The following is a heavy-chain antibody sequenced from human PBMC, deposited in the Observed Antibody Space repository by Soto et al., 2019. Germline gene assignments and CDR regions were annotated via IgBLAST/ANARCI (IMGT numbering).Heavy chain of an antibody. D-gene: IGHD2-2*01. CDR2: IIPIFGTA. CDR3: ARGYCSSTSCSNWFDP. V-gene: IGHV1-69*13. Sequence: SVKVSCKASGGTFSSYAISWVRQAPGQGLEWMGGIIPIFGTANYAQKFQGRVTITADESTSTAYMELSSLRSEDTAVYYCARGYCSSTSCSNWFDPWGQGTLVTVSS. CDR1: GGTFSSYA. J-gene: IGHJ5*02.